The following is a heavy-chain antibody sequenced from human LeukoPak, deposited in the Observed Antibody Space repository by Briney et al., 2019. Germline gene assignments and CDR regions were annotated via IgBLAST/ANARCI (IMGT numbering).Heavy chain of an antibody. D-gene: IGHD3-10*01. Sequence: PGRSLRLPCAASGFTFSSYAMHWVRQAPGKGLEWVAVISYDGSNKYYADSVKGRFTISRDNSKNTLYLQMNSLRAEDTAVYYCARPSYPLYGSGSFDYWGQGTLVTVSS. CDR2: ISYDGSNK. J-gene: IGHJ4*02. CDR3: ARPSYPLYGSGSFDY. CDR1: GFTFSSYA. V-gene: IGHV3-30-3*01.